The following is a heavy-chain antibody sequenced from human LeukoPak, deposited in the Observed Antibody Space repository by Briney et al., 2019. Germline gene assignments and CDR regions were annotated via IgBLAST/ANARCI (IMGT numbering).Heavy chain of an antibody. CDR2: INPSGGST. CDR3: ARDQGIYDFWSGYYRISFNYYFDS. D-gene: IGHD3-3*01. CDR1: GYTFTSYY. V-gene: IGHV1-46*01. J-gene: IGHJ4*02. Sequence: ASVKVSCKASGYTFTSYYMHWVRQAPGQGLEWMGIINPSGGSTSYAQKLQGRVTMTTDTSTSTAYMELRSLRSDDTAVYYCARDQGIYDFWSGYYRISFNYYFDSWGQGTLVTVSS.